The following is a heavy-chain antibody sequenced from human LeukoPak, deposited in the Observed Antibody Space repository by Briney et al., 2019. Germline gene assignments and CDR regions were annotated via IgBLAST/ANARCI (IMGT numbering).Heavy chain of an antibody. J-gene: IGHJ5*02. CDR1: GFTFSSYA. CDR2: ITSGGDI. D-gene: IGHD1/OR15-1a*01. CDR3: AKKYAVDSTNWYKIFDH. V-gene: IGHV3-23*01. Sequence: GGPLRLSCAASGFTFSSYAMTWVRQAPGKGLEWVSTITSGGDIYYTDSVKGRFTISRDNSRNTLYLQMDSLRAEDTAVYYCAKKYAVDSTNWYKIFDHWGQGTLVTVST.